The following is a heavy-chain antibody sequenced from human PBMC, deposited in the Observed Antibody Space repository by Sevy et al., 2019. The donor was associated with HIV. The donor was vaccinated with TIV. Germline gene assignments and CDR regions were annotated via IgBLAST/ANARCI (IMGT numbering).Heavy chain of an antibody. V-gene: IGHV3-7*01. CDR3: ARETYSSGYPAAFDI. CDR2: IKQDGSEK. J-gene: IGHJ3*02. Sequence: GGSLRLSCAASGFTFSSYWMSWVRQAPGKGLEWVANIKQDGSEKYYVDSVKRRLTISRDNAKNSLYLQMNSLRAEDTAVYYCARETYSSGYPAAFDIWGQGTMVTVSS. D-gene: IGHD6-19*01. CDR1: GFTFSSYW.